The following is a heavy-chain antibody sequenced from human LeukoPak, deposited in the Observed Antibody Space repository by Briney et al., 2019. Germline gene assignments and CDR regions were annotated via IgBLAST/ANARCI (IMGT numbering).Heavy chain of an antibody. CDR2: IYSGGST. D-gene: IGHD3-10*01. J-gene: IGHJ6*02. CDR1: GFTVSSNY. V-gene: IGHV3-66*01. Sequence: PGGSLRLSCAASGFTVSSNYMSWVRQAPGKGLEWVSVIYSGGSTYYADSVKGRFTISRDNSKNTLYLQMNSLRAEDTAVYYCARGRSVLLWFGRDVWGQGTTVTVSS. CDR3: ARGRSVLLWFGRDV.